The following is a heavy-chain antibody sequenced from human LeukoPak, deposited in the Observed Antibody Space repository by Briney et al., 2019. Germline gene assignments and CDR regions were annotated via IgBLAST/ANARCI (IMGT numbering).Heavy chain of an antibody. D-gene: IGHD3-10*01. CDR1: GGSFSGYY. CDR3: ARRKGLLWFGELFGSSRYFDY. Sequence: SETLSLTCAVYGGSFSGYYWSWIRQPPGKGLEWIGEINHSGSTNYNPSLKSRVTISVDTSKNQFSLKLSSVTAADTAVYYCARRKGLLWFGELFGSSRYFDYWGQGTLVTVSS. V-gene: IGHV4-34*01. CDR2: INHSGST. J-gene: IGHJ4*02.